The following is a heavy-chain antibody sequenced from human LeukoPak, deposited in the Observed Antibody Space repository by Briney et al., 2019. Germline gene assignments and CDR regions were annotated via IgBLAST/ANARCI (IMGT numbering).Heavy chain of an antibody. Sequence: ASVKVSCKASGYTFTSYDINWVRQATGQGLEWMGWMSPNSDNTGYAQKFQGRVTFTRDTSISTAYMELRSLTSEDTAVYYCARDYGGSSGRFDPWGQGTLVTVSS. CDR2: MSPNSDNT. CDR1: GYTFTSYD. D-gene: IGHD4-23*01. J-gene: IGHJ5*02. CDR3: ARDYGGSSGRFDP. V-gene: IGHV1-8*01.